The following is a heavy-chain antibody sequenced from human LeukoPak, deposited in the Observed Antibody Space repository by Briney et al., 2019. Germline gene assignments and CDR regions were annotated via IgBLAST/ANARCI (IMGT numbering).Heavy chain of an antibody. CDR1: GGTFSSYA. D-gene: IGHD3-10*01. Sequence: GSSVKVSCKASGGTFSSYAISWVRQAPGRGLEWMGGIIPIFGTANYAQKFQGRVTITADESTSTAYMELSSLRSEDTAVYYCASRTKRGFGELPLDYWGQGTLVTVSS. CDR2: IIPIFGTA. J-gene: IGHJ4*02. V-gene: IGHV1-69*01. CDR3: ASRTKRGFGELPLDY.